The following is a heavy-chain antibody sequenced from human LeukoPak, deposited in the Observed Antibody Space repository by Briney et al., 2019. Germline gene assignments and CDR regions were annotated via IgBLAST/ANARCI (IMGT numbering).Heavy chain of an antibody. CDR3: ARLTGLKGYYMDV. CDR2: IYTRGSN. J-gene: IGHJ6*03. Sequence: SETLSLTCSVSGGSISSYYWSCLRQPAGKGLEWIGRIYTRGSNNYNPCLKRRVTMSVDTSKNQFSLKLSSVTAADTAVYYCARLTGLKGYYMDVWGKGTTVTVS. CDR1: GGSISSYY. V-gene: IGHV4-4*07.